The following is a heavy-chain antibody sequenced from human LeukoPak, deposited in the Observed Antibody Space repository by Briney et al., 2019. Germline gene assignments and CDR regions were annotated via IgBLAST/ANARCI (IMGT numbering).Heavy chain of an antibody. J-gene: IGHJ4*02. D-gene: IGHD3-10*01. CDR1: GFTVSSNY. V-gene: IGHV3-53*01. Sequence: PGGSLRLSCAASGFTVSSNYMSWVRQAPGKGLEWVSVIYSGGSTYYADSVKGRFTISRDNSKNTLYLQMNSLRAEDTAVYYCASGITMVRGVLDYWGQGTLVTVSS. CDR3: ASGITMVRGVLDY. CDR2: IYSGGST.